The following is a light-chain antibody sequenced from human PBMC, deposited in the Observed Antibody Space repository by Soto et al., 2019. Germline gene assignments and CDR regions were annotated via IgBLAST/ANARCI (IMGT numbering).Light chain of an antibody. CDR2: GVS. CDR1: GSDVGGYNY. J-gene: IGLJ3*02. CDR3: SSYTINTTLWV. V-gene: IGLV2-14*01. Sequence: QSALTQPASVSGSPGQSITISCTGTGSDVGGYNYVSWYQQHPVKAPKLMIYGVSNRPSGVSNRFSGSKSGNTASLTISGLQAEDEADHYCSSYTINTTLWVFGGGTKLTVL.